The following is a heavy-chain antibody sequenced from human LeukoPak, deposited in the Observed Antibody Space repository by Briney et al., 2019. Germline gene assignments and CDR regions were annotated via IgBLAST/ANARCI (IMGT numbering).Heavy chain of an antibody. CDR1: GGSIKNYY. J-gene: IGHJ6*03. Sequence: SETLSLTCTVSGGSIKNYYWTWIRQPPGKGLEWIGYIYYSGSTSSNPSLKSRVTISVDTSKDQFSLRLKYVTAADTAVYYCARDVPRGTGYMDVWGKGTTVTVSS. V-gene: IGHV4-59*01. D-gene: IGHD3-10*01. CDR3: ARDVPRGTGYMDV. CDR2: IYYSGST.